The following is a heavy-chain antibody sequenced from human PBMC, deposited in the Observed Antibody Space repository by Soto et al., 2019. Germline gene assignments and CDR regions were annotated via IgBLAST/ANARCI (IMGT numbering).Heavy chain of an antibody. V-gene: IGHV4-4*07. D-gene: IGHD6-13*01. CDR3: ARTLDAAGTENWFDP. CDR1: GGSISSYY. J-gene: IGHJ5*02. Sequence: PSETLSLTCSVSGGSISSYYWSWIRQPAGKGLEWIGRIYSSGSTKYNPSLKSRVIMSVDTSKNQFSLKLYSVTAADTAVYYCARTLDAAGTENWFDPWGQGTLVTVSS. CDR2: IYSSGST.